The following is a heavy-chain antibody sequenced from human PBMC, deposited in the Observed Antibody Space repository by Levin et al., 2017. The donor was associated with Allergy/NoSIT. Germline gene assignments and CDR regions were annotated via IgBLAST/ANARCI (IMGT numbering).Heavy chain of an antibody. CDR2: ISTSSSYI. V-gene: IGHV3-21*01. CDR1: GFTFSSYD. CDR3: ARGGHTAISSDAFDS. Sequence: GESLKISCAASGFTFSSYDMNWVRQAPGKGLEWVSSISTSSSYIYYADSLKGRFTISRDNAKNSLYLQMNNLRAEDTALYYCARGGHTAISSDAFDSWGQGTMVTVSS. J-gene: IGHJ3*02. D-gene: IGHD2-21*02.